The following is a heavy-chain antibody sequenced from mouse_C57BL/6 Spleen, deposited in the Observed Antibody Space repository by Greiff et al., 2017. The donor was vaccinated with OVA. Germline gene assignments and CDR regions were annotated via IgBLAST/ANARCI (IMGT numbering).Heavy chain of an antibody. D-gene: IGHD1-1*02. J-gene: IGHJ1*03. V-gene: IGHV2-5*01. CDR3: AKAMVYEYFDV. CDR2: IWRGGST. Sequence: QVQLKESGPGLVQPSQSLSITCPVSGFSFTSYGVHWVRQSPGKGLEWLGVIWRGGSTDYNAAFMSRLSITKDNSKSQVFFNMNSLQADDTAIYDCAKAMVYEYFDVWGTGTTVTVAS. CDR1: GFSFTSYG.